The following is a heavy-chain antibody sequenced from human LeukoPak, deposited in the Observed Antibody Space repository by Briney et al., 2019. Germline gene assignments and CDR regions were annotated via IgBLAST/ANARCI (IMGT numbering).Heavy chain of an antibody. D-gene: IGHD2-8*01. CDR2: ITSSSSYI. CDR1: GFTFSSYS. Sequence: PGGSLRLSCAASGFTFSSYSMSWVRQAPGKGLEWVSSITSSSSYIYYADSVKGRFTISRDNAKKSVYLQMNSQRAEDTAVYYCTRGTDGLWDFWGQGTLVTVSS. CDR3: TRGTDGLWDF. V-gene: IGHV3-21*01. J-gene: IGHJ4*02.